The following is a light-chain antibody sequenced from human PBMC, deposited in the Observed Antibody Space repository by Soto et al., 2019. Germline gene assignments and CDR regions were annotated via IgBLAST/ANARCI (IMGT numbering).Light chain of an antibody. Sequence: QSVLAQPASVSGSPGQSITISCTGSFSDIAVFNYVSWYQQYPGRAPKLLIYQVTSRASGVSHRFSGSKSGNTASLTISGLQPEDEAEYYCNSYSSTNFYASGTGTKVTVL. CDR2: QVT. J-gene: IGLJ1*01. V-gene: IGLV2-14*01. CDR3: NSYSSTNFYA. CDR1: FSDIAVFNY.